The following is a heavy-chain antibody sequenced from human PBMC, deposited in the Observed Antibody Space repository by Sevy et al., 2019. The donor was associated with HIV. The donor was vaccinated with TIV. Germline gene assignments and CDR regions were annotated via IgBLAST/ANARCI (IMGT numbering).Heavy chain of an antibody. V-gene: IGHV3-11*06. CDR1: GFTFSDFY. J-gene: IGHJ4*02. CDR3: ARDRRNYAGPYFDY. Sequence: GGSLRLSCEVSGFTFSDFYMSWIRQAPGKGLEWVSDISSGSTYTKSADSVKGRFTISRDNAKNSLYLQMNSLRVEDTAVYYCARDRRNYAGPYFDYWGQGTLVTVSS. D-gene: IGHD1-7*01. CDR2: ISSGSTYT.